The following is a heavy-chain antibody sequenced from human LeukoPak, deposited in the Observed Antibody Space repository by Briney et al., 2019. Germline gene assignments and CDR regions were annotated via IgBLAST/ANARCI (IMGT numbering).Heavy chain of an antibody. V-gene: IGHV3-33*01. CDR3: ARGRRRDANTFDAFDI. CDR2: IWYDGSNK. Sequence: GGSLRLSCAASGFTFITYVMHWVRQAPGKGLEWVAVIWYDGSNKYYADSVKGRFTISRDNPKNTLYLQMNSLRAEDTAVFYCARGRRRDANTFDAFDIWGQGTMVTVSS. J-gene: IGHJ3*02. CDR1: GFTFITYV. D-gene: IGHD5-24*01.